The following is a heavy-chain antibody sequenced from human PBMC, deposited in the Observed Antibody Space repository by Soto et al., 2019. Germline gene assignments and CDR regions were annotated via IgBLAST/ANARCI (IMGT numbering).Heavy chain of an antibody. V-gene: IGHV4-34*01. CDR1: GGSFSGYY. CDR3: ARGRGSWGWTRDYYYYYGMDV. D-gene: IGHD3-16*01. Sequence: PSETLSLTCAVYGGSFSGYYWSWIRQPPGKGLEWSGEINHSGSTNYNPSLKSRVTISVDTSKNQFSLKLSSVTAADTAVYYCARGRGSWGWTRDYYYYYGMDVWGQGTTVTVSS. CDR2: INHSGST. J-gene: IGHJ6*02.